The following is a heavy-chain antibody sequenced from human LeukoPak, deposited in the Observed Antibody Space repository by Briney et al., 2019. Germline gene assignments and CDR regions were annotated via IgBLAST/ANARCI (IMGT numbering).Heavy chain of an antibody. CDR3: ASGLGSDLMVRGVGSLYYFDY. J-gene: IGHJ4*02. CDR2: INPNSGGT. CDR1: GYTFTGYY. V-gene: IGHV1-2*02. D-gene: IGHD3-10*01. Sequence: ASVKVSCKASGYTFTGYYMHWVRQAPGQGLEWMGWINPNSGGTNYAQKFQGRVTMTRDTSISTAYMELSRLRSDDTAVYYCASGLGSDLMVRGVGSLYYFDYWGQGTLVTVSS.